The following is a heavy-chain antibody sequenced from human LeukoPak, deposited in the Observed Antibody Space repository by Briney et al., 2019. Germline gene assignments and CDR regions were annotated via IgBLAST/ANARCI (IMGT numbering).Heavy chain of an antibody. CDR1: GYTFNSHG. V-gene: IGHV1-18*01. CDR2: IGTYNGNT. Sequence: ASVKVSCKASGYTFNSHGITWVQQAPGQGLEWMGWIGTYNGNTNYAPKLQGRVTMTTDTSTSTAYMDLRSLRSDDTAVYYCAKDQYYDSKGWFDAWGQGTLVTVSS. D-gene: IGHD3-22*01. J-gene: IGHJ5*02. CDR3: AKDQYYDSKGWFDA.